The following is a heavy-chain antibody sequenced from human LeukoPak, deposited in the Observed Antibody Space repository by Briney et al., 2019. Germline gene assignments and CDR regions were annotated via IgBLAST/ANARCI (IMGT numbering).Heavy chain of an antibody. CDR1: GFTFSTYA. V-gene: IGHV3-23*01. J-gene: IGHJ3*02. Sequence: PGGSLRLSCAASGFTFSTYAVSWVRQALGKGLEWVSAVRPSGGGTFYADSVKGRFTVSRDDSKNTLYLQMNSLRVDDTALYYCAMLSYCSDASWYVDVFGIWGQGTMVAVSS. CDR2: VRPSGGGT. CDR3: AMLSYCSDASWYVDVFGI. D-gene: IGHD2-2*01.